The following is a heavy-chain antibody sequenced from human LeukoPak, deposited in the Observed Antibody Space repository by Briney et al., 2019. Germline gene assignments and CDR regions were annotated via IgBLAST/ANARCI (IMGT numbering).Heavy chain of an antibody. CDR3: ARGQHDITVAGTLYYFDY. CDR2: IYTSGST. D-gene: IGHD6-19*01. CDR1: GGSISSYY. V-gene: IGHV4-4*07. J-gene: IGHJ4*02. Sequence: SETLSLTCTVSGGSISSYYWSWIRQPAGKGPEWIGRIYTSGSTNYNPSLKSRVTMSVDTSKNQFSLKLSSVTAADTAVYYCARGQHDITVAGTLYYFDYWGQGTLVTVSS.